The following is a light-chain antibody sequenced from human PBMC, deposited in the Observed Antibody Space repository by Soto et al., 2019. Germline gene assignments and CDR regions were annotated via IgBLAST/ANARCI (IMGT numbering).Light chain of an antibody. CDR3: QQTYTTPEIT. J-gene: IGKJ5*01. CDR2: GAS. V-gene: IGKV1-39*01. Sequence: DIQVTQSPTSLSSCLLDIVTITCRVSQSISIYVNWYQLKPGKAPNLLMYGASYLKSGVPTRFSGSGSGTDFTLTISSLQPEDFAIYYCQQTYTTPEITFGQGTRLEI. CDR1: QSISIY.